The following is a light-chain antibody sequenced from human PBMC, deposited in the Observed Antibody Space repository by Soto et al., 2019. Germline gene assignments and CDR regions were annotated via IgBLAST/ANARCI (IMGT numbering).Light chain of an antibody. J-gene: IGKJ1*01. V-gene: IGKV4-1*01. CDR2: WAS. CDR1: QSVLYSPYNKNY. Sequence: DIVMTQSPDSLAVSLGERATINCKSSQSVLYSPYNKNYLVWYQQKPGQPPKMIISWASTRESGVPDRFSGSAAWTDFTLTSSSLQAGYVAVYYCLHHYSLPWTFGQGTKVEIK. CDR3: LHHYSLPWT.